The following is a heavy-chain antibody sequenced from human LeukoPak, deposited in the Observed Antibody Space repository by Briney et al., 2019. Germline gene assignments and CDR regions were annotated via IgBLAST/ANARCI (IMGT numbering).Heavy chain of an antibody. Sequence: PSQTLSLTCTVSSGSISSGDDYWSWIRQPPGKGLEWIGYIYYSGSTYYNPSLKSRVTISVDTSKNQFSLKLSSVTAADTAVYYCARDHRRITMVRGVMPPGYYYYGMDVWGKGPTVTVSS. CDR2: IYYSGST. V-gene: IGHV4-30-4*01. CDR3: ARDHRRITMVRGVMPPGYYYYGMDV. CDR1: SGSISSGDDY. D-gene: IGHD3-10*01. J-gene: IGHJ6*04.